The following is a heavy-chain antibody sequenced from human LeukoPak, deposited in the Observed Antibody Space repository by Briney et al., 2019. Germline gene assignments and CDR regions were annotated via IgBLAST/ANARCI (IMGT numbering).Heavy chain of an antibody. Sequence: PSETLSLTCTVSGASISTGGYYWGWIRQPPGKGPEWIGSVYYSGSTYYNPSLRSRVTISIDTSKNQFSLKLSSVTAADTAVYFCARHQYFVPHFDSWGQETLVTVSS. D-gene: IGHD2/OR15-2a*01. CDR1: GASISTGGYY. CDR3: ARHQYFVPHFDS. V-gene: IGHV4-39*01. J-gene: IGHJ4*02. CDR2: VYYSGST.